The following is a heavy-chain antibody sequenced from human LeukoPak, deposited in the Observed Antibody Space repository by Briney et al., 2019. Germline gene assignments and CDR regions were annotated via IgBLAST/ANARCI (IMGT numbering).Heavy chain of an antibody. Sequence: SETLSLTCTVSGYSISSGYYWGWIRQPPGKGLEWIGSIYRSGSTYYNPSLKSRVTISVDTSKNQLSLKLSSVTAADTAVYYCARDSGVTATDYWGQGTLVTVSS. CDR1: GYSISSGYY. J-gene: IGHJ4*02. V-gene: IGHV4-38-2*02. D-gene: IGHD2-21*02. CDR2: IYRSGST. CDR3: ARDSGVTATDY.